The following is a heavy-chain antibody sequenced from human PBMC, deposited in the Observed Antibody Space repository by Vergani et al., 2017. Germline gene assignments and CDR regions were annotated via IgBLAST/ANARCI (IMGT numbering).Heavy chain of an antibody. J-gene: IGHJ4*02. CDR2: ISSSGSPI. D-gene: IGHD6-19*01. Sequence: QLQLQESGSGLVKPSQTLSLTCAVSGGSISSGGYSWSWIRQPPGKGLEWLSYISSSGSPISYADSVKGRFTISRDNAKNSLYLQMNSLRAEDTAVYYCARGVSGWYRLDYWGQGTLVTVSS. CDR3: ARGVSGWYRLDY. CDR1: GGSISSGGYS. V-gene: IGHV3-11*01.